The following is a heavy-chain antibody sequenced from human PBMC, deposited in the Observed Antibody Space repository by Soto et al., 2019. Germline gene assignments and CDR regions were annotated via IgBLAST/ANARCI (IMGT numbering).Heavy chain of an antibody. CDR2: ISGSGGNT. CDR1: GFTFSIYA. V-gene: IGHV3-23*01. D-gene: IGHD2-8*01. J-gene: IGHJ4*02. Sequence: PGGSLRLSCAASGFTFSIYAMSWVRQAPGKGLEWVSAISGSGGNTYYADSVKGRFTISRDNSKNTLYLQMNSLRAEDTAVYYCAKGRNGETTSGFDYWGQGTLVTVSS. CDR3: AKGRNGETTSGFDY.